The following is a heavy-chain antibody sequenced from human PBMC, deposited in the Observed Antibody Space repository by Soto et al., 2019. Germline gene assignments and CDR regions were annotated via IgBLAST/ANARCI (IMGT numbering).Heavy chain of an antibody. CDR3: ARDLAFEFSSSS. CDR1: GFTFSTYS. J-gene: IGHJ5*02. D-gene: IGHD6-6*01. V-gene: IGHV3-21*06. CDR2: ISSSSGSI. Sequence: GSLRLSCSASGFTFSTYSMNWVRQAPGKGLEWVSSISSSSGSIYYADSVKGRFTISRDNAKNSLFLQMNSLRAEDTAVYYCARDLAFEFSSSSWGQGTLVTVSS.